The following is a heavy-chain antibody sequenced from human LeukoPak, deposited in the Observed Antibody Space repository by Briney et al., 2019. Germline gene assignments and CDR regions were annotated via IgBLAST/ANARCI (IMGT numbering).Heavy chain of an antibody. CDR3: ARGTGKWDAFDI. J-gene: IGHJ3*02. Sequence: SETLSLTCTVSGGSISSSSYYWGWIRQPPGKGLEWVGYIYYSGSTNYNPSLKSRVTISADTSKNQFSLKLSSVTAADSAVYYCARGTGKWDAFDIWGQGTMVTVSS. D-gene: IGHD3/OR15-3a*01. CDR2: IYYSGST. CDR1: GGSISSSSYY. V-gene: IGHV4-61*05.